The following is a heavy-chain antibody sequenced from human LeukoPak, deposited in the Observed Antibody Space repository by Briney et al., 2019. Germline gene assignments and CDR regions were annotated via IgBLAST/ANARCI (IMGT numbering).Heavy chain of an antibody. CDR1: GGSISSYY. CDR3: ARGSRTLLRFLEWSVPFDP. J-gene: IGHJ5*02. Sequence: SETLSLTCTVSGGSISSYYWSWVRQPPGKGLEWIGYIYYSGSTNYNPSLKSRVTISVDTSKNQFSLKLSSVTAADTAVYYCARGSRTLLRFLEWSVPFDPWGQGTLVTVSS. D-gene: IGHD3-3*01. CDR2: IYYSGST. V-gene: IGHV4-59*01.